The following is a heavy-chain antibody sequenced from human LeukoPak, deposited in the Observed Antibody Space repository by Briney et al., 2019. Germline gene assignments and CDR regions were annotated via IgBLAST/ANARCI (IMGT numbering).Heavy chain of an antibody. Sequence: GGSLRLSCAASGFTFDDYGMSWVRQAPGKGLEWVSGINWNGGSTGYADSVKGRFTISRDNAENSLYLQMNSLRAEDTALYYCARGGYYYDSSGFLYYFDYWGQETLVTVSS. CDR3: ARGGYYYDSSGFLYYFDY. V-gene: IGHV3-20*04. CDR1: GFTFDDYG. D-gene: IGHD3-22*01. CDR2: INWNGGST. J-gene: IGHJ4*02.